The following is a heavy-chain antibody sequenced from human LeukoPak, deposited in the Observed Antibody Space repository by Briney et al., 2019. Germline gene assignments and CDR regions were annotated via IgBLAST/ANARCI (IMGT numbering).Heavy chain of an antibody. D-gene: IGHD5-18*01. V-gene: IGHV4-34*01. CDR2: INHSGST. J-gene: IGHJ4*02. CDR3: ARGLMDTAMTAPFFNFDY. Sequence: SETLSLTCAVYGGSFSGYYWSWIRQPPGKGLEWIGEINHSGSTNYNPSLKSRVTISVDTSKNQFFLKLSSVTAADTAVYYCARGLMDTAMTAPFFNFDYWGQGTLVTVSS. CDR1: GGSFSGYY.